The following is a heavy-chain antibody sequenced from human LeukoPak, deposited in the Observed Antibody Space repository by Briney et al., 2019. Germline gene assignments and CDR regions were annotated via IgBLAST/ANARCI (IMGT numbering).Heavy chain of an antibody. Sequence: PGGSLRLSCAASGFTFSDYYMSWIRQAPGKGLEWVSYISSSSSYTNYADSVKGRFTISRDNAKNSLYLQMNSLRAEDTAVYYCARDLTAAENSLDFWGRGTLVTVSS. D-gene: IGHD6-13*01. V-gene: IGHV3-11*06. CDR1: GFTFSDYY. J-gene: IGHJ4*02. CDR3: ARDLTAAENSLDF. CDR2: ISSSSSYT.